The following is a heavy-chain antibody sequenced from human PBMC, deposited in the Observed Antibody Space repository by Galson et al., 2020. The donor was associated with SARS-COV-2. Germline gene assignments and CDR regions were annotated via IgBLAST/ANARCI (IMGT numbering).Heavy chain of an antibody. CDR1: GFTFSSYA. V-gene: IGHV3-23*01. Sequence: GGSLRLSCAASGFTFSSYAMSWVRQAPGKGLEWVSAISGSGGSTYYADSVKGRFTISRDNSKNTLYLQMNSLRAEDTAVYYCSKDRYCSGGSCYFSFSDYWGQGTLVTVSS. CDR2: ISGSGGST. J-gene: IGHJ4*02. CDR3: SKDRYCSGGSCYFSFSDY. D-gene: IGHD2-15*01.